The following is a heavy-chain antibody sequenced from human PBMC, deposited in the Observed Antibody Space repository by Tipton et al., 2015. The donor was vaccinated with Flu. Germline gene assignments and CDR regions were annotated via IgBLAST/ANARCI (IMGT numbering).Heavy chain of an antibody. J-gene: IGHJ6*02. D-gene: IGHD7-27*01. V-gene: IGHV4-59*01. CDR2: IYYSGST. CDR1: GGSLSNYY. CDR3: ARDPVWSGDRRGMDV. Sequence: TLSLTCIVSGGSLSNYYWNWIRQPPGKRLEWIGYIYYSGSTSYNPSLRSRVTISIDTSKNQFSLMLSSVTAADTAVYYCARDPVWSGDRRGMDVWGQGTTVTVSS.